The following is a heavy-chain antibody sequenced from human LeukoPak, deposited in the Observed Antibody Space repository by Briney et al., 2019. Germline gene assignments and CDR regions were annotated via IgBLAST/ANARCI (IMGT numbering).Heavy chain of an antibody. V-gene: IGHV1-18*01. CDR3: ARFSTYYDIWSGYYYGMDV. CDR2: ISAYNGNT. J-gene: IGHJ6*02. D-gene: IGHD3-3*01. Sequence: GASVKVSCKASGYTFTSYGISWVRQAPGQGLEWMGWISAYNGNTNYAQKPQGRVTMTTDTSTSTAYMELRSLRSDDTAVYYCARFSTYYDIWSGYYYGMDVWGQGTTVTVSS. CDR1: GYTFTSYG.